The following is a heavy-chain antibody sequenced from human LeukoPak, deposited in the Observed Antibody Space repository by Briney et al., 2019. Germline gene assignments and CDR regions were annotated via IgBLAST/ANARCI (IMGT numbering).Heavy chain of an antibody. CDR2: MKPDGTET. J-gene: IGHJ4*02. CDR3: TRTNVASPGTD. Sequence: PGGSLRLSCAASGFTFSTYWMTWVRQAPGKGLEWVANMKPDGTETYYVDSLRGRFTISRDNAKNSLFLQINSLRAEDTAMYYCTRTNVASPGTDWGVGTLVTVSS. D-gene: IGHD6-13*01. CDR1: GFTFSTYW. V-gene: IGHV3-7*01.